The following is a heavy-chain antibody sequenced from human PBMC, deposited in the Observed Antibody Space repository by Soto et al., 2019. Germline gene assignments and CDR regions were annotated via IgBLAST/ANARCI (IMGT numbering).Heavy chain of an antibody. V-gene: IGHV3-21*01. J-gene: IGHJ4*02. Sequence: EVQLVESGGGLVKPGGSLRLSCAASGFTFSSYSMNWVRQAPGKGLEWVSSISSSSSYIYYADSVKGRFTISRDNAKNSLYLQMNSLRAEDTAVYYCARDRGGYSYGEFDYWGQGTLVTVSS. CDR2: ISSSSSYI. CDR1: GFTFSSYS. CDR3: ARDRGGYSYGEFDY. D-gene: IGHD5-18*01.